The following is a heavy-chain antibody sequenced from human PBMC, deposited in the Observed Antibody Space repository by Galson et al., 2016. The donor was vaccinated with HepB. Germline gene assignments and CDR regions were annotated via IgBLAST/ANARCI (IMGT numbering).Heavy chain of an antibody. CDR3: ARTATGGYWI. Sequence: WVRQIPGQGLEWMAWISAYNGNTKYAQKYEGRVTLTTDTPTTTAYMEMRSLRSDDTAVYFCARTATGGYWIWGQGTMVTVSS. J-gene: IGHJ3*02. D-gene: IGHD4-11*01. CDR2: ISAYNGNT. V-gene: IGHV1-18*01.